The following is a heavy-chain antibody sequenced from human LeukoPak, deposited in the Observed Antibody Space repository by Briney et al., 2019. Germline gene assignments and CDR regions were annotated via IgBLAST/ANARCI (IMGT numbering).Heavy chain of an antibody. CDR2: INHSGST. V-gene: IGHV4-34*01. CDR1: GGSISSYY. D-gene: IGHD6-6*01. Sequence: PSETLSLTCTVSGGSISSYYWSWIRQPPGKGLEWIGEINHSGSTNYNPSLKSRVTISVDTSKNQFSLKLSSVTAADTAVYYCARRGRYSSSDYWGQGTLVTVSS. J-gene: IGHJ4*02. CDR3: ARRGRYSSSDY.